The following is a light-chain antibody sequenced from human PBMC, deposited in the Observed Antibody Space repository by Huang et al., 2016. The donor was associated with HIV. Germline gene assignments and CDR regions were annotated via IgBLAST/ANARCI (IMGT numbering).Light chain of an antibody. J-gene: IGKJ5*01. CDR2: AAS. V-gene: IGKV1-39*01. CDR3: QQTYTTIT. CDR1: QSIATY. Sequence: DIQMTQSPSSLSASVGDRVTITCRASQSIATYLKWYQQKPGKAPILLIYAASSLQGGIPSRFRGSGSGTYFALTISSLQPEDFATYYCQQTYTTITFGQGTRLEIK.